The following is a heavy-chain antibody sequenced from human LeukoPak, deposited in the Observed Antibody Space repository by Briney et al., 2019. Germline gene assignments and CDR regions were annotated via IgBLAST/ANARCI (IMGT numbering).Heavy chain of an antibody. CDR3: ARALGYCSSTSCYPIEYFQH. J-gene: IGHJ1*01. D-gene: IGHD2-2*01. CDR2: IKQDGSEK. V-gene: IGHV3-7*04. CDR1: GFTFSSYW. Sequence: GGSLRLSCAASGFTFSSYWMSWVRQAPGKGLEWVANIKQDGSEKYYVDSVKGRFTISRDNAKNSLYLQMNSLRAEDTAVYYCARALGYCSSTSCYPIEYFQHWGQGTLVTVSS.